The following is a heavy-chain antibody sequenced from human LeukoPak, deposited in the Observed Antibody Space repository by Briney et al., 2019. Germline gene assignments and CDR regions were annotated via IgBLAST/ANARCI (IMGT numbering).Heavy chain of an antibody. V-gene: IGHV1-24*01. CDR1: GYTLTELS. CDR2: FDPEDGET. J-gene: IGHJ4*02. CDR3: ATGLYSSGWYEVVY. Sequence: ASVKVSCKVSGYTLTELSMHWVRQAPGKGLEWMGGFDPEDGETIYAQKFQGRVTMTEDTSTDTAYMELSSLRSEDTAVYSCATGLYSSGWYEVVYWGQGTLVTVSS. D-gene: IGHD6-19*01.